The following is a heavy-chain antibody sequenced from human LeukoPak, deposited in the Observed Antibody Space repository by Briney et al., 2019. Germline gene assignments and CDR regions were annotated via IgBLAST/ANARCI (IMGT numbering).Heavy chain of an antibody. CDR1: GFTFTNYA. V-gene: IGHV3-23*01. Sequence: GGSLRLSCAASGFTFTNYAMGWVRQAPTKGLEWVSAISGSGGSTYYADSVKGRFTISRDNSKNTLYLQMNSLRAEDTAVYYCAKDWRYCSGGSCYSCFDYWGQGTLVTVSS. CDR2: ISGSGGST. D-gene: IGHD2-15*01. J-gene: IGHJ4*02. CDR3: AKDWRYCSGGSCYSCFDY.